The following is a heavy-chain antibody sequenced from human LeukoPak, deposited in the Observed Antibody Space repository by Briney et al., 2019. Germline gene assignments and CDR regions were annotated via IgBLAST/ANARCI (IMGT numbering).Heavy chain of an antibody. J-gene: IGHJ4*02. CDR2: INHSGST. CDR3: ASQIAVAGPDY. CDR1: GGSFSGYY. V-gene: IGHV4-34*01. Sequence: PSETLSLTCAVYGGSFSGYYWSWIRQPPGKGLEWIGEINHSGSTNYNPSLKSRVTISVGTSKNQFSLKLSSVTAADTAVYYCASQIAVAGPDYWGQGTLVTVSS. D-gene: IGHD6-19*01.